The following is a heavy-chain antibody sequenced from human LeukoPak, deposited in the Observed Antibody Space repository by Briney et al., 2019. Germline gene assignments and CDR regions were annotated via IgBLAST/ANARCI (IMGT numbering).Heavy chain of an antibody. D-gene: IGHD3-10*01. V-gene: IGHV3-33*01. CDR2: IWYDGSNK. Sequence: GRSLRLSCAASGFTFSSYAMHWVRQAPGKGLEWVAVIWYDGSNKYYADSVKGRFTIPRDNSKNTLYLQMNSLRAEDTAVYYCARTQGRFYGSGSYEGFDYWGQGTLVTVSS. CDR3: ARTQGRFYGSGSYEGFDY. J-gene: IGHJ4*02. CDR1: GFTFSSYA.